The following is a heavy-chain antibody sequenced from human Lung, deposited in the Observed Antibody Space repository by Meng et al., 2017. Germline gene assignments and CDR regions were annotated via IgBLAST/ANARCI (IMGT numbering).Heavy chain of an antibody. D-gene: IGHD3-10*01. J-gene: IGHJ4*02. CDR3: ARGTPGRSYSDY. V-gene: IGHV1-18*01. CDR1: DYTFTGYG. Sequence: QVQPVQSGPEVKKPGASVKVSCKASDYTFTGYGVSWVRQAPGQGLEWMAWLGALDGDTSHAPKFQGRVTVSADRPTATAYMELRSLRSDDTAVYYCARGTPGRSYSDYWGQGTLVTVSS. CDR2: LGALDGDT.